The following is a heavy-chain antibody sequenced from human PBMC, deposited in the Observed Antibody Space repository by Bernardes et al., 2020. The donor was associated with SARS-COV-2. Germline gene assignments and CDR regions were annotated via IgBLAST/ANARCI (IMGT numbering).Heavy chain of an antibody. Sequence: ASVKVSCKASGYTFTGYYMHWVRQAPGQGLEWMGWINPNSGGTNYAQKFQGGVTMTRDTSISKAYMELSRLKSDDTAVYYCARAHTSGYYYYFDYWGQGTLVTVSS. J-gene: IGHJ4*02. D-gene: IGHD3-22*01. CDR1: GYTFTGYY. CDR2: INPNSGGT. CDR3: ARAHTSGYYYYFDY. V-gene: IGHV1-2*02.